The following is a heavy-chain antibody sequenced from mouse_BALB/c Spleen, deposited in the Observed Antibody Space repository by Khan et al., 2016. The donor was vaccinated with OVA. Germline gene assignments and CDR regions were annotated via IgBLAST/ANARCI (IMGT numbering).Heavy chain of an antibody. CDR1: GYTFTDHY. V-gene: IGHV1-84*02. D-gene: IGHD1-1*01. CDR3: ARGGYYENSLFDY. CDR2: IYPGSGNT. Sequence: VQLVESGPELVKPGASVKISCKASGYTFTDHYINWVKQKPGQGLEWIGWIYPGSGNTKYNEKFKGKATLTVDTSSSTAYMHLSSLTSEGTAVYFYARGGYYENSLFDYWGQGTTLTVSS. J-gene: IGHJ2*01.